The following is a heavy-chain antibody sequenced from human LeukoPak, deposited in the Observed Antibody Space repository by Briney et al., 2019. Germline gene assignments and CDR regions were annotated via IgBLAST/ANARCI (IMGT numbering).Heavy chain of an antibody. J-gene: IGHJ6*03. D-gene: IGHD1-26*01. CDR1: GGSISSYY. Sequence: SETLSLTCTVSGGSISSYYWSWIRQPPGKGLEWIGYIYYSGSTNYNPSLKSRVTISVDTSKNQFSLKLSSVSAADTAVYYCARSGGRSYYYYYMDVWGKGTTVTVSS. CDR3: ARSGGRSYYYYYMDV. CDR2: IYYSGST. V-gene: IGHV4-59*01.